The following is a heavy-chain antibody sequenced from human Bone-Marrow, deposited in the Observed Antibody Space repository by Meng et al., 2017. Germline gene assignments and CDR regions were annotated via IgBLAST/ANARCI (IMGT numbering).Heavy chain of an antibody. V-gene: IGHV3-48*03. Sequence: GGSLRLSCAASGFTFSSYEMNWVRQAPGKGLEWVSYISSSGSTIYYADSVKGRFTISRDNAKNSLYLQMNSLRAEDTAVYYCARNAKLKYCSGGSCYGYFDYWGQGTLVTVSS. CDR2: ISSSGSTI. CDR3: ARNAKLKYCSGGSCYGYFDY. CDR1: GFTFSSYE. J-gene: IGHJ4*02. D-gene: IGHD2-15*01.